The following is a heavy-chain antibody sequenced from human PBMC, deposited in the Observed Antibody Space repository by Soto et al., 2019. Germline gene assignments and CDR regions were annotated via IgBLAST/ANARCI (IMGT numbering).Heavy chain of an antibody. J-gene: IGHJ3*02. D-gene: IGHD3-22*01. CDR3: ARGDSSVRGTVGAFDI. CDR1: GYTFTSYY. V-gene: IGHV1-46*01. Sequence: ASVKVSCKASGYTFTSYYMHWVRQAPGQGLEWMGIINPSGGSTSYAQKFQGRFTISRDNAKNTLYLQMKSLSAEDTAVYYCARGDSSVRGTVGAFDIWGQGTTVTVSS. CDR2: INPSGGST.